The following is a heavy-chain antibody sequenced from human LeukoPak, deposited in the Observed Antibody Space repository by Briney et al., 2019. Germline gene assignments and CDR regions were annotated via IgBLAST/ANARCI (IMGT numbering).Heavy chain of an antibody. CDR1: GGSISSYY. CDR2: IYTSGST. J-gene: IGHJ4*02. V-gene: IGHV4-4*07. Sequence: SETLSLTCTVSGGSISSYYWSWIRQPAGKGLEWIGRIYTSGSTNFSPSLKSRVTMSVDTSKNQFSLKLSSVTAADTAVYYCARRGLWYSSSSKISSTFDYWGQGTLVTVSS. D-gene: IGHD6-6*01. CDR3: ARRGLWYSSSSKISSTFDY.